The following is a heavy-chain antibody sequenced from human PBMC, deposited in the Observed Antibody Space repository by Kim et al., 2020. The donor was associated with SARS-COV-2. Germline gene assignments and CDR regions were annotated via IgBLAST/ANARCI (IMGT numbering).Heavy chain of an antibody. J-gene: IGHJ4*02. CDR3: AKYLVVGPTRAFYY. CDR2: IGGRFAAT. CDR1: GFTFSTYA. D-gene: IGHD1-26*01. Sequence: GGSLRLSCAASGFTFSTYAMNWVRQAPGKGLEWVSTIGGRFAATYYADSVKGRFTISRDNSKNTLYLQMNSLRAEDTATYYCAKYLVVGPTRAFYYWGQG. V-gene: IGHV3-23*01.